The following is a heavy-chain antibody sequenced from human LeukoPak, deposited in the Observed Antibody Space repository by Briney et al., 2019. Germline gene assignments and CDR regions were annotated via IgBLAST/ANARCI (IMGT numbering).Heavy chain of an antibody. V-gene: IGHV3-53*01. CDR2: IYSGGST. CDR1: GFTFSTYA. Sequence: GGSLRLSCAASGFTFSTYAMSWVRQAPGEGLEWVSVIYSGGSTYYADSVKGRFTISRDNSKNTLYLQMNSLRAEDTAVYYCARDLYCSSTSCLDYWGQGTLVTVSS. D-gene: IGHD2-2*01. J-gene: IGHJ4*02. CDR3: ARDLYCSSTSCLDY.